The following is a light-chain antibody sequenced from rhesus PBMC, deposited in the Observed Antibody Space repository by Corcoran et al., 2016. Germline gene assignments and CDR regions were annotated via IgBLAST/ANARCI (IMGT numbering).Light chain of an antibody. V-gene: IGKV7-13*01. Sequence: DIVLTQSPASLAVSPGQRATITCRGSETVRVVGRNLIHWYQQKPGQPPKLLIYQAFYKETGVPGRFSGCGSGTVFTLTINPVEVDDAADYYCLQSKNSPRTFGQGTRVEIK. CDR2: QAF. CDR1: ETVRVVGRNL. CDR3: LQSKNSPRT. J-gene: IGKJ1*01.